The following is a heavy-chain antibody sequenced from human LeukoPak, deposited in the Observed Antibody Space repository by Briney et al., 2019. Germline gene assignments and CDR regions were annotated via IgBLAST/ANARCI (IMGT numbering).Heavy chain of an antibody. CDR3: ARGYDIVVASGWYFDL. J-gene: IGHJ2*01. D-gene: IGHD2-2*01. Sequence: SVKVSCKASGGTFSSYAISWVRQAPGQGLEWMGGIIPIFGTANYAQKFQGRVTITTDESTSTAYMELSSLRSEDTAVYYCARGYDIVVASGWYFDLWGRGTLVTVSS. V-gene: IGHV1-69*05. CDR2: IIPIFGTA. CDR1: GGTFSSYA.